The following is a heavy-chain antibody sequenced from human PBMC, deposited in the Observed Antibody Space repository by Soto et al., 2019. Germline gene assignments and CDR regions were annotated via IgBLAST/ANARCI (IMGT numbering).Heavy chain of an antibody. CDR3: ASELVVAATSDY. D-gene: IGHD2-15*01. CDR2: ISGSGGST. CDR1: GFTFSSYA. Sequence: PGGSLRLSCAASGFTFSSYAMSWVRQAPGKELEWVSAISGSGGSTYYADSVKGRFTISRENSKNTLYLQMNSLRAEDTAVYFCASELVVAATSDYSGQGTLVTVSS. J-gene: IGHJ4*02. V-gene: IGHV3-23*01.